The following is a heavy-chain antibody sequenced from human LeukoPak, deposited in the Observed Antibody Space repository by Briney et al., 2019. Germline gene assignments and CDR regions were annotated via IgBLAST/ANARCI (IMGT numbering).Heavy chain of an antibody. CDR1: GLTFSSYA. D-gene: IGHD6-13*01. Sequence: GGSLRLSCATSGLTFSSYAMSWVRQAPGKGLEWVSAISGSGGSTFYADSVKGRFTISRDNSKNTLYLQMDSLRAEDTAVYYCAKDFSSSWFTVKLDYWGQGTLVTVSS. J-gene: IGHJ4*02. V-gene: IGHV3-23*01. CDR2: ISGSGGST. CDR3: AKDFSSSWFTVKLDY.